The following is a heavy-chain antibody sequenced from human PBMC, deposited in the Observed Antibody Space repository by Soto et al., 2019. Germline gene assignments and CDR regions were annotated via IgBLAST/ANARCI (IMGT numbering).Heavy chain of an antibody. CDR1: GYSFSSYA. CDR2: INGGTGQT. D-gene: IGHD1-1*01. V-gene: IGHV1-3*01. J-gene: IGHJ6*02. Sequence: GPSVKVSCKASGYSFSSYAMHWARQAPGQSLEWMGWINGGTGQTKFSQRFQDRITITRDTSASTAYMELRRLRSEDTAVYYCARGKGMEENYYYYGLDIWGQGTTVTVSS. CDR3: ARGKGMEENYYYYGLDI.